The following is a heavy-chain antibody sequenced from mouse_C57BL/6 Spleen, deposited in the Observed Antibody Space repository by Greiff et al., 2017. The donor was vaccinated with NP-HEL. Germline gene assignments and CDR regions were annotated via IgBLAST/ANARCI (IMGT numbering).Heavy chain of an antibody. CDR2: IYPGDGDT. CDR1: GYAFSSSW. J-gene: IGHJ2*01. Sequence: VQLQESGPELVKPGASVKISCKASGYAFSSSWMNWVKQRPGQGLEWIGRIYPGDGDTNYNGKFKGKATLTADKSSSTAYMQLSSLTSEDSAVYFCASEWVTTDYWGQGTTLTVSS. D-gene: IGHD2-2*01. CDR3: ASEWVTTDY. V-gene: IGHV1-82*01.